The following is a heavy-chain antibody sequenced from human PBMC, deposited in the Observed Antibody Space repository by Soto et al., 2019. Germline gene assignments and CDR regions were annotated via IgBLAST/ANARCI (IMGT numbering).Heavy chain of an antibody. CDR1: GFTFSSYA. V-gene: IGHV3-30-3*01. J-gene: IGHJ6*01. CDR3: ARTVTTPGYYYYGMEV. CDR2: ISYDGSNK. Sequence: QVQLVESGGGVVQPGRSLRLSCAASGFTFSSYAMHWVRQAPGKGLEWVAVISYDGSNKYYADSVKGRFTISRDNSKNTLDLQMNILRDGDTAVYYCARTVTTPGYYYYGMEVWGQGTTVTGPS. D-gene: IGHD4-17*01.